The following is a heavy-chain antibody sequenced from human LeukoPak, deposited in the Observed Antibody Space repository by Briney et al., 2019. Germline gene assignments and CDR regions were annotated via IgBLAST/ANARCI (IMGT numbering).Heavy chain of an antibody. V-gene: IGHV3-74*01. D-gene: IGHD3-22*01. CDR2: INSDGSST. J-gene: IGHJ4*02. CDR1: GFTFSSYW. Sequence: GGSLRLYCAASGFTFSSYWMHWVRQAPGKGLVWVSRINSDGSSTSYADSVKGRFTISRDNAKNTLYLQMNSLRAEDTAVYYCARDEEGYYDSSGYYPQGYWGQGTLVTVSS. CDR3: ARDEEGYYDSSGYYPQGY.